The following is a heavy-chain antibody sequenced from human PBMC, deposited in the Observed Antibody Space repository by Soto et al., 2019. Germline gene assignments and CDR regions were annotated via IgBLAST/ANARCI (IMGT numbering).Heavy chain of an antibody. V-gene: IGHV5-51*01. D-gene: IGHD2-15*01. J-gene: IGHJ3*02. CDR3: ARTQVVVAAPGAFDI. Sequence: LGESLKISCKGSGYSFTSYWIGWVRQMPGKGLEWMGIIYPGDSDTRYSPSFQGQVTISADKSISTAYLQWSSLKASDTAMYYCARTQVVVAAPGAFDIWGQGTMVTVSS. CDR2: IYPGDSDT. CDR1: GYSFTSYW.